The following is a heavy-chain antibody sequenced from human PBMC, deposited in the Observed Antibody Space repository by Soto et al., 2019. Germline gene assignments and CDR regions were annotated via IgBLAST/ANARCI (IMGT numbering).Heavy chain of an antibody. CDR2: IKSDGSTT. CDR1: GFTFSGYW. J-gene: IGHJ4*02. V-gene: IGHV3-74*01. CDR3: ARGGGVAGGDY. D-gene: IGHD3-16*01. Sequence: EVQLVESGGGLVQPGGSLRLSCAASGFTFSGYWMHWVRQAPGKGLVWVSRIKSDGSTTNYADSVKGRFTISRDNAKNTLLLQMNSLRAEDTAVYSCARGGGVAGGDYWGQGTLVTVSS.